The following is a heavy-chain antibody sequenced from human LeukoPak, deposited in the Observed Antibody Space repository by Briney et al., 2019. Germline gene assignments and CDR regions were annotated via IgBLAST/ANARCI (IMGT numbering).Heavy chain of an antibody. Sequence: PSETLSLTCAVSGGSINNYYWSWIRQPPGKGLEWIGYVHYSGRTDYNPSLKSRVTISVDTSKNEFSLKVSSVTAADTAVYYCAREDYDIVTGSSLYEYWGQGTLVTVSS. D-gene: IGHD3-9*01. CDR3: AREDYDIVTGSSLYEY. CDR2: VHYSGRT. J-gene: IGHJ4*02. CDR1: GGSINNYY. V-gene: IGHV4-59*01.